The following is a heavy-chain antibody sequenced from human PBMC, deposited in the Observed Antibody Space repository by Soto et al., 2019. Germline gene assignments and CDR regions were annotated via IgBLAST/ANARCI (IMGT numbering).Heavy chain of an antibody. CDR2: IRSRPYGGTT. CDR3: AKKFDYGDYPFYFDY. CDR1: GFTFPDYG. V-gene: IGHV3-49*03. D-gene: IGHD4-17*01. Sequence: VQLVESGGGLIQPGRSLRLSCTPSGFTFPDYGVSWFRQAPGKGLEWLGFIRSRPYGGTTEYAASVESRFTISRDNSEGIAYLQMNSLKTEDTAVYYCAKKFDYGDYPFYFDYWGQGTLVTVSS. J-gene: IGHJ4*02.